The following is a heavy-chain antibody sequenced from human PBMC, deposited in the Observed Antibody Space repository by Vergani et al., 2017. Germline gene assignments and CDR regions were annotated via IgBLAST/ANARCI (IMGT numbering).Heavy chain of an antibody. CDR3: AGECSISSGGSGYYSGGMDV. Sequence: QVQLVQSGAEVKKPGSSVKVSCKASGGTFSSYAISWVRQAPGQGLEWMGRIIPIFGTANYAQKFQGRVTITADDSTSTAYMELSSLRSEDTAVYYWAGECSISSGGSGYYSGGMDVWGQGTTVTVSS. CDR1: GGTFSSYA. CDR2: IIPIFGTA. D-gene: IGHD2-15*01. J-gene: IGHJ6*02. V-gene: IGHV1-69*18.